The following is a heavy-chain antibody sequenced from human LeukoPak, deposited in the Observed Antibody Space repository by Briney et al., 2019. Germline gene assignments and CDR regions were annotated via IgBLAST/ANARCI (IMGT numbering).Heavy chain of an antibody. CDR3: AREMEGDYGSGTFLDL. CDR1: EFVFRDYY. D-gene: IGHD3-10*01. J-gene: IGHJ5*02. Sequence: GGSLRLSCAASEFVFRDYYMSWIRQAPGKGLEWVSYISDSGSTIYYADSVKGRFTISRDNVKNSLYLQMNGLRAEDTAVYYCAREMEGDYGSGTFLDLWGQGNMVTVSS. CDR2: ISDSGSTI. V-gene: IGHV3-11*01.